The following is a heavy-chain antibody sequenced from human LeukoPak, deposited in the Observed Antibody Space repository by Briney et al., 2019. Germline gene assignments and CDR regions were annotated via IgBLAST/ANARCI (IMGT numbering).Heavy chain of an antibody. D-gene: IGHD3-10*01. V-gene: IGHV4-4*02. CDR1: GGSISSSNW. CDR2: IYHSGST. CDR3: ASCTYYYGSGSRNWFDP. J-gene: IGHJ5*02. Sequence: PSETLSLTCAVSGGSISSSNWWSWVRQPPGKGLEWIGEIYHSGSTNYNPSLKSRVTISVDKSKNQFSLKLSSVTAADTAVYYRASCTYYYGSGSRNWFDPWGQGTLVTVSS.